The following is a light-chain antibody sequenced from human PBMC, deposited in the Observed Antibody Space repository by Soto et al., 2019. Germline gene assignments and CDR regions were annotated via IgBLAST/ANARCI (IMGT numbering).Light chain of an antibody. Sequence: QSALTQPASVSGSPGQSITISCSGTNSDVGDYDYVSWYQQHPGKAPKVMIYEVNNRPSGVPDRFSASKSGNTASLTISGLQAEDEGDYYCSSYTTSRTVVFGGGTKLTVL. V-gene: IGLV2-14*01. CDR2: EVN. CDR1: NSDVGDYDY. J-gene: IGLJ2*01. CDR3: SSYTTSRTVV.